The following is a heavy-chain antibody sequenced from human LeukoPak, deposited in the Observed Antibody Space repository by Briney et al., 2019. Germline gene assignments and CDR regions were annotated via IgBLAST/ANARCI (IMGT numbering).Heavy chain of an antibody. CDR2: LKQDGTER. CDR3: ARLREIPVFGVVTKSTSYFDY. D-gene: IGHD3-3*01. V-gene: IGHV3-7*01. Sequence: GGSLRLSCEASGFTFSSYWMTWVRQAPGKGLERVANLKQDGTERYYLDSVKGRFTISRDNAKNSLYLQMNSLRAEDTAVYYCARLREIPVFGVVTKSTSYFDYWGQGTLVTVSS. J-gene: IGHJ4*02. CDR1: GFTFSSYW.